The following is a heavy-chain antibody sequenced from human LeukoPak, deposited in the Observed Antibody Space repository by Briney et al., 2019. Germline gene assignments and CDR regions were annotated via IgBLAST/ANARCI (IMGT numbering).Heavy chain of an antibody. CDR2: ISYDGSNK. D-gene: IGHD1-26*01. V-gene: IGHV3-30*03. CDR3: ARDLGVGATFGY. J-gene: IGHJ4*02. CDR1: GFTFSSYW. Sequence: GGSLRLSCAASGFTFSSYWMTWVRQAPGKGLEWVAVISYDGSNKYYADSVKGRFTISRDNSKNTLYLQMNSLRAEDTAVYYCARDLGVGATFGYWGQGTLVTVSS.